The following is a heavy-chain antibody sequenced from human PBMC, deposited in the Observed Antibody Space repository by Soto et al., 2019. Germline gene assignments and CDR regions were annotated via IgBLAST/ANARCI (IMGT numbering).Heavy chain of an antibody. CDR2: IIPIFGTA. J-gene: IGHJ5*02. Sequence: ASVKVSCKASGGTFSSYAISWVRQAPGQGLEWMGGIIPIFGTANYAQKFQGRVTITADESTSTAYMELSSLRSEDTAVYYCARGGSGYSYWFDPWGQGTLVTVSS. V-gene: IGHV1-69*13. CDR3: ARGGSGYSYWFDP. CDR1: GGTFSSYA. D-gene: IGHD3-22*01.